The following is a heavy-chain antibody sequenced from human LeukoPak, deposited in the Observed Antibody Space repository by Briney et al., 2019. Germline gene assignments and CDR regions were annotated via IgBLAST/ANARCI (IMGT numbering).Heavy chain of an antibody. CDR2: ISGDSTYI. CDR3: ARVSGRLERRSDLDY. V-gene: IGHV3-21*01. J-gene: IGHJ4*02. CDR1: GFTFASYS. Sequence: GGSLRLSCAASGFTFASYSMNWVRQAPGKGLEWVSSISGDSTYIYNAGSVKGRFTISRDNAQASLYLQMISLRADDTAVYYCARVSGRLERRSDLDYWGQGTLVIVSS. D-gene: IGHD1-1*01.